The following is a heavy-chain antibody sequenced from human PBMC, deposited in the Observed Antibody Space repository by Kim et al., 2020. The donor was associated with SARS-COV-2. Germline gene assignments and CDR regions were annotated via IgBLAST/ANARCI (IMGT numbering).Heavy chain of an antibody. D-gene: IGHD5-12*01. Sequence: SQTLSLTCTVSGGSISSSSYYWGWIRQPPGKGLEWIGSIYYSGSTYYNPSLKSRVTISVDTSKNQFSLKLSSVTAADTAVYYCVSVRLRGYSGYRGYFDYWGQGTLVTVSS. CDR3: VSVRLRGYSGYRGYFDY. CDR2: IYYSGST. V-gene: IGHV4-39*07. CDR1: GGSISSSSYY. J-gene: IGHJ4*02.